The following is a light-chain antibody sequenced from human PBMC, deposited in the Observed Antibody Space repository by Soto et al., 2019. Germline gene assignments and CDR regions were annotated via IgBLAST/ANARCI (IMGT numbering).Light chain of an antibody. Sequence: EIVMTQSPATLSVSPGERATLSCRASQSVSNNLAWYQQKPGQAPRLLIYGASTRATGIPARFSGSGSGTEFTLTISRLQSEDFAVYYCQQYNNWPPIFGGGTKVEIK. J-gene: IGKJ4*01. CDR1: QSVSNN. CDR2: GAS. V-gene: IGKV3-15*01. CDR3: QQYNNWPPI.